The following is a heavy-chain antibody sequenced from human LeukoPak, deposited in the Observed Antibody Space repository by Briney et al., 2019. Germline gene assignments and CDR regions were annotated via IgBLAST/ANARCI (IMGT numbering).Heavy chain of an antibody. CDR2: INPSGGST. D-gene: IGHD5-12*01. Sequence: GASVKVSCKASGYTFTSYYIHWVRQAPGQGLEWMGIINPSGGSTSYAQKFQGRVTMTRDMSTSTVYMELSSLRSEDTAVYYCARERGVYSGYDRWGQGTLVTVSS. CDR1: GYTFTSYY. V-gene: IGHV1-46*01. CDR3: ARERGVYSGYDR. J-gene: IGHJ5*02.